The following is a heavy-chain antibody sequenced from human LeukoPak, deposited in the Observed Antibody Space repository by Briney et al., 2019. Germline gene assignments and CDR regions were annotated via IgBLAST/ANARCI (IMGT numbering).Heavy chain of an antibody. CDR1: GFTFSSYA. CDR2: ISSNGGST. Sequence: PGGSLRLSCSASGFTFSSYAMHWVRQAPGKGLEYVSAISSNGGSTYYADSVKGRFTISRDNSKNTLYLQMNSLRAEDTAVYYCARGGYSYGYGFDYWGQGTLVTVSS. J-gene: IGHJ4*02. V-gene: IGHV3-64*04. CDR3: ARGGYSYGYGFDY. D-gene: IGHD5-18*01.